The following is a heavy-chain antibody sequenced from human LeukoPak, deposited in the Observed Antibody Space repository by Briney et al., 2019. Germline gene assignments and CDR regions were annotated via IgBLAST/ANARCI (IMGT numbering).Heavy chain of an antibody. D-gene: IGHD3-22*01. V-gene: IGHV3-11*04. CDR3: ARDAYYYDSSGYYVY. CDR2: ISSSGSTI. Sequence: GGSLRLSCAASGLTFSDYYMSWIRQAPGKGLEWVSYISSSGSTIYYADSVKGRFTISRDNAKNSLYLQMNSLRAEDTAVYYCARDAYYYDSSGYYVYWGQGTLVTVSS. CDR1: GLTFSDYY. J-gene: IGHJ4*02.